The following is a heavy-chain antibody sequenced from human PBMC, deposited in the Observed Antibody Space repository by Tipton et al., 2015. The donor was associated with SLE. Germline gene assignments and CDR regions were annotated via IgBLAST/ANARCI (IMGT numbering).Heavy chain of an antibody. CDR1: GYTFSDFG. D-gene: IGHD1-26*01. CDR3: ARDVVGTTAFDY. V-gene: IGHV1-18*01. CDR2: VSSYSGNT. J-gene: IGHJ4*02. Sequence: QVQLVQSGAELKKPGASVKVSCKASGYTFSDFGISWVRQAPGQGLEWMGWVSSYSGNTNSAQKFQGRITVTTDTSTSTAYMELRNLTSDDTALYYCARDVVGTTAFDYWGQGTLVTVSS.